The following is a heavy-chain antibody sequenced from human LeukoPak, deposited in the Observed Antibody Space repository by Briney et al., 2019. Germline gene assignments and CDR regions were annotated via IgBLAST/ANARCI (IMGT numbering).Heavy chain of an antibody. CDR1: GYSFTSYA. D-gene: IGHD3-10*01. Sequence: SVKVSCKASGYSFTSYAMNWVRQAPGQGLEWMGGIIPIFGTANYAQKFQGRVTITADESTSTAYMELRGLRSEDTAVYYCVRDGEGVAISVNYWFDPWGQGTLVTVSS. V-gene: IGHV1-69*13. CDR2: IIPIFGTA. J-gene: IGHJ5*02. CDR3: VRDGEGVAISVNYWFDP.